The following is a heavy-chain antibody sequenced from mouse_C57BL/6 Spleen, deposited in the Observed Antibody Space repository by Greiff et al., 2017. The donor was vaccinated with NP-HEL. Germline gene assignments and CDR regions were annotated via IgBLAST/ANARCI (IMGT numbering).Heavy chain of an antibody. D-gene: IGHD1-1*02. J-gene: IGHJ3*01. V-gene: IGHV1-61*01. CDR2: IYPSDSET. CDR3: ARDGIYGPWFAY. CDR1: GYTFTSYW. Sequence: VQLQQPGAELVRPGSSVKLSCKASGYTFTSYWMDWVKQRPGQGLEWIGNIYPSDSETHYNQKFKDKATLTVDKSSSTAYMQLSSLTSEDSAVYYCARDGIYGPWFAYWGQGTLVTVSA.